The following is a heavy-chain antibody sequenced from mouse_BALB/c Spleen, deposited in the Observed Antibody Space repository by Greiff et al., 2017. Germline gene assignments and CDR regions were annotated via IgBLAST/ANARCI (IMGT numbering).Heavy chain of an antibody. D-gene: IGHD1-2*01. CDR1: GYTFSSYW. CDR3: VRRTTATAY. Sequence: QVQLQQSGAELMKPGASVKISCKATGYTFSSYWIEWVKQRPGHGLEWIGEILPGSGSTNYNEKFKGKATFTADTSSNTAYMQLSSLTSEDSAVYYCVRRTTATAYWGQGTLVTVSA. J-gene: IGHJ3*01. V-gene: IGHV1-9*01. CDR2: ILPGSGST.